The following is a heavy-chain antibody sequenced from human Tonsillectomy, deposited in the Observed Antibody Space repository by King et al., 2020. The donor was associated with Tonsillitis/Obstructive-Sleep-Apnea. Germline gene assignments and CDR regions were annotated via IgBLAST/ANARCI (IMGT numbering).Heavy chain of an antibody. CDR1: GFTFDDYA. D-gene: IGHD3-10*01. CDR2: ISWNSGSI. CDR3: AKTNGGYSGSGSHFDY. Sequence: VQLVESGGGLVQPGRSLRLSCAASGFTFDDYAMHWVRQAPGKGLEWVSGISWNSGSIDYADSVKGRFTISRDNAKNSLYLQMNSLRAEDTALFYCAKTNGGYSGSGSHFDYWGQGTLVTVSS. J-gene: IGHJ4*02. V-gene: IGHV3-9*01.